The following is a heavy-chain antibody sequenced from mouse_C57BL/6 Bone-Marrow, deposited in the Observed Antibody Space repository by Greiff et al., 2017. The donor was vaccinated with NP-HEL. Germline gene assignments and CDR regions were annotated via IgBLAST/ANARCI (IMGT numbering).Heavy chain of an antibody. CDR2: IDPSDSYT. V-gene: IGHV1-69*01. CDR3: ARDSYYSNSYYYAMDY. Sequence: VQLQQPGAELVMPGASVKLSCKASGYTFTSYWMHWVKQRPGQGLEWIGEIDPSDSYTNYNQQFKGKSTLTVDKSSSTAYMQLSSLTSEDSAVYYCARDSYYSNSYYYAMDYWGQGTSVTVSS. J-gene: IGHJ4*01. D-gene: IGHD2-5*01. CDR1: GYTFTSYW.